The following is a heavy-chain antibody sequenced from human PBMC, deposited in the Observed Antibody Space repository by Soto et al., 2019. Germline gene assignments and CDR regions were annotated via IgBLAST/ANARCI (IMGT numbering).Heavy chain of an antibody. V-gene: IGHV3-74*01. Sequence: PGGSLRPSCAASGFTLSSSGSTFRSYWMHWVRQAPGKGLEWVSRINTDGSTTDYAVSVRGRFTISRDNAENTVFLQMNSLRAEDTAVYYCASSRDFGELFEYWGQGTVVTVAS. CDR2: INTDGSTT. J-gene: IGHJ4*02. D-gene: IGHD3-10*01. CDR1: GFTLSSSGSTFRSYW. CDR3: ASSRDFGELFEY.